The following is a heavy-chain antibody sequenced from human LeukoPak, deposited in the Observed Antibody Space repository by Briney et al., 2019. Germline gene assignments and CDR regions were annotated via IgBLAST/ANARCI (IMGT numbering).Heavy chain of an antibody. CDR2: ISAYNGNT. V-gene: IGHV1-18*01. D-gene: IGHD5-18*01. Sequence: ASVKVSCKASGYTFTSYGISWVRQAPGQGLEWMGWISAYNGNTNYAQRLQGRVTMTTDTSTSTAYMELRSLRSDDTAVYYCARDPSGGYSYGSDYWGQGTLVTVSS. CDR1: GYTFTSYG. J-gene: IGHJ4*02. CDR3: ARDPSGGYSYGSDY.